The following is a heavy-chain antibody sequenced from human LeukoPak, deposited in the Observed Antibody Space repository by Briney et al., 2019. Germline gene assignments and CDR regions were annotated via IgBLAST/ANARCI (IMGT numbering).Heavy chain of an antibody. V-gene: IGHV3-21*01. Sequence: GGSLRLSCAASGFTFSSYSMNWVRQAPGKGLEWVSSISSSSSYIYYADSVKGRFTISRDNAKNSLYLQMNNLRAEDTAVYYCARDDYGDFYFDYWGQGTLVTVSS. CDR1: GFTFSSYS. D-gene: IGHD4-17*01. CDR2: ISSSSSYI. CDR3: ARDDYGDFYFDY. J-gene: IGHJ4*02.